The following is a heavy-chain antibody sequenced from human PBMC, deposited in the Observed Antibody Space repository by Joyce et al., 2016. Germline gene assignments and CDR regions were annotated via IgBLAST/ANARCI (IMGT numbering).Heavy chain of an antibody. CDR1: GASISSNKYY. J-gene: IGHJ5*02. Sequence: QLQLQESGPGLVKPAETLSLTCTVSGASISSNKYYWAWIRQPPGKGLEWLGSIYYSGDTYYNPSLKSRVTISVDTSKNQFSLKLSSVTAADTAVYYCARLGLDPNYCSSNSCYSGWIDPWGQGTLVTVSS. D-gene: IGHD2-15*01. V-gene: IGHV4-39*01. CDR3: ARLGLDPNYCSSNSCYSGWIDP. CDR2: IYYSGDT.